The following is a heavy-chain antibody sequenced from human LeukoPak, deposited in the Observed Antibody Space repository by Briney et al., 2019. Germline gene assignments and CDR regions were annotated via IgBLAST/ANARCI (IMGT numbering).Heavy chain of an antibody. Sequence: SVKVSCKASGYTFTSYDINWVRQATGQGLEWMGWMNPNRGNTGYAQKFQGRVTMTRNTSISTAYMELSSLRSEDTAVYYCARAFGIQLWSSGYWGQGTLVTVSS. CDR1: GYTFTSYD. D-gene: IGHD5-18*01. CDR2: MNPNRGNT. V-gene: IGHV1-8*01. CDR3: ARAFGIQLWSSGY. J-gene: IGHJ4*02.